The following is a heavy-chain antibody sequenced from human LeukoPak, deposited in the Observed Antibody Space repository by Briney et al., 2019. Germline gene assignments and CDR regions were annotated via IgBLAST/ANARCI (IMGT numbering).Heavy chain of an antibody. CDR2: IRSNSDGGTI. V-gene: IGHV3-15*07. Sequence: GGSLRLSCATSGFTFSNAWMNWVRQAPGKGLEWVGRIRSNSDGGTIDYAAPVKGRFTLSRDDSITTLYLQMNSLQTEDTAVYYCATDFYDSTWGQGTLVTVSS. J-gene: IGHJ5*02. D-gene: IGHD3-22*01. CDR1: GFTFSNAW. CDR3: ATDFYDST.